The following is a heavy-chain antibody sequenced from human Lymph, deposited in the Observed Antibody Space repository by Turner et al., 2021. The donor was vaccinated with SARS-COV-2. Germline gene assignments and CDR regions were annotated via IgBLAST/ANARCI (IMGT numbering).Heavy chain of an antibody. J-gene: IGHJ4*02. CDR3: ARDIPTTADYFDY. CDR1: GSTFSTYS. D-gene: IGHD4-17*01. CDR2: ISSSISYI. Sequence: EVQLVESGGGLVKPGGSLRLYCAALGSTFSTYSMNWVRQAPGKVLEWISSISSSISYIYYADSVKGRFTISRDDAKNSLYLQMNSLRAEDTAVYYCARDIPTTADYFDYWGQGTLVTVSS. V-gene: IGHV3-21*01.